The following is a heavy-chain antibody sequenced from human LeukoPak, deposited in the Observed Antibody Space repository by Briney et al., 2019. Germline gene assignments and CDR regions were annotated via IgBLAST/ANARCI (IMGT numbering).Heavy chain of an antibody. J-gene: IGHJ4*02. V-gene: IGHV4-4*02. CDR2: ISHSGST. CDR1: GGAISSSHR. D-gene: IGHD5-18*01. Sequence: PSETLSLTFAVSGGAISSSHRGSWVRQPPRKGLEWIGEISHSGSTNYNPSLKSRVTISVDKSKDQFSLKLSSVTAADTAVYYCAKGGYSYGFYFDYWGQGTLVTVSS. CDR3: AKGGYSYGFYFDY.